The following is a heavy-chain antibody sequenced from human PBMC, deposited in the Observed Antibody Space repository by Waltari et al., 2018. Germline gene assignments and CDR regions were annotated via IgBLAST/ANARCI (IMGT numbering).Heavy chain of an antibody. V-gene: IGHV4-4*07. D-gene: IGHD6-19*01. J-gene: IGHJ4*02. CDR2: SCTSGST. CDR3: GIDWGIAGAVQGYYFDY. Sequence: QVQLQESCPGLVKPSETLSLTCTVSGGSISSYYWSWIRQPAGKWREWIGRSCTSGSTNSNPSLKSRVTMSGNTYKNQCTLKLGSVTAADTAVYNGGIDWGIAGAVQGYYFDYWGQGTLVTVSS. CDR1: GGSISSYY.